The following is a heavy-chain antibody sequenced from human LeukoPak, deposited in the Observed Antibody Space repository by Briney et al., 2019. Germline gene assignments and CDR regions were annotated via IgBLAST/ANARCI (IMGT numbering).Heavy chain of an antibody. CDR2: INHSGST. J-gene: IGHJ4*02. CDR1: GGSFSGYY. Sequence: KPSETLSLTCAVYGGSFSGYYWSWIRQPPGKGLEWIGEINHSGSTNYNPSLKRRVTISVDTSKNQFSLKLSSVTAADTAVYYCARGPHDFWSGYYKSYYFDYWGQGTLVTVSS. CDR3: ARGPHDFWSGYYKSYYFDY. V-gene: IGHV4-34*01. D-gene: IGHD3-3*01.